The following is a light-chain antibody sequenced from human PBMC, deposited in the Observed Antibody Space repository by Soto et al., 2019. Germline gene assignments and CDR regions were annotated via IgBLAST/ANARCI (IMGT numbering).Light chain of an antibody. CDR2: GAS. V-gene: IGKV1-39*01. CDR3: QQSYSTLLT. CDR1: QSISRY. J-gene: IGKJ4*01. Sequence: DIQMTQSPSSLSASVGDRVTITCRASQSISRYLNWYQQKLGKAPKLLIYGASSLQSGVPSRFSGSGSGTDFTLTISSLQPEDFATYYCQQSYSTLLTFGGGTKVDIK.